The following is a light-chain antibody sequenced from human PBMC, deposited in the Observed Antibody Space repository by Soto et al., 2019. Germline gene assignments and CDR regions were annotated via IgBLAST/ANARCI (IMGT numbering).Light chain of an antibody. Sequence: EIVLTQSPATLSLSPGERATLSCRASQSVGRTLAWFQQKPGQAPRLLIYDASNRATGIPARFTGSGSGTDFTLTIRSLEPEYFAIYYCQQRDSWPLTFGGGTKVEIK. V-gene: IGKV3-11*01. CDR1: QSVGRT. CDR2: DAS. CDR3: QQRDSWPLT. J-gene: IGKJ4*01.